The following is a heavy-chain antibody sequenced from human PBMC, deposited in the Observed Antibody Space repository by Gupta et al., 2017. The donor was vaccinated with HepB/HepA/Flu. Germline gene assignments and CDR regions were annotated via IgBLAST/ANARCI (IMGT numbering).Heavy chain of an antibody. CDR2: ISYDGSNK. CDR3: AKRRDGYNTLDF. V-gene: IGHV3-30*18. J-gene: IGHJ4*02. D-gene: IGHD5-24*01. Sequence: QVQLVESGGGVVQPGRSLRLSCAASGFTFSSYGMHWVRQAPGKGLEWVAVISYDGSNKYYADSVKGRFTISRDNSKNTLYLQMNSLRAEDTAVYYCAKRRDGYNTLDFWGQGTLVTVSS. CDR1: GFTFSSYG.